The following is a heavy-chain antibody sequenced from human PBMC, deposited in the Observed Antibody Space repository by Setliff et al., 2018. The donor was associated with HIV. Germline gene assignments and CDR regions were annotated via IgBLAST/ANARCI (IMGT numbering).Heavy chain of an antibody. J-gene: IGHJ4*02. CDR1: GFTFRSFA. V-gene: IGHV3-23*01. Sequence: GESLKISCAATGFTFRSFAMMWVRQAPGKGLEWVSGISGSGVNILYTDSVKGRFTISRDNSKNTLYLQMNSLSAEDTAVYYCARGQGRFSFGAQLGYYFDYWGQGTLVTVS. D-gene: IGHD5-18*01. CDR3: ARGQGRFSFGAQLGYYFDY. CDR2: ISGSGVNI.